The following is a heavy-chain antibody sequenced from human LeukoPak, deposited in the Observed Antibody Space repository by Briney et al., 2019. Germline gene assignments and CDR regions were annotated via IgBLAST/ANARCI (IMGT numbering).Heavy chain of an antibody. D-gene: IGHD7-27*01. V-gene: IGHV1-2*02. CDR1: GYTFTSYG. CDR3: ARGPATGDFDY. Sequence: GASVKVSCKASGYTFTSYGISWVRQAPGQGLEWMGWLNPNNGGTSDAQKFQGRITMTRDTSISTAYMELSSLRSDDTAVYYCARGPATGDFDYWGQGTLVAVSS. J-gene: IGHJ4*02. CDR2: LNPNNGGT.